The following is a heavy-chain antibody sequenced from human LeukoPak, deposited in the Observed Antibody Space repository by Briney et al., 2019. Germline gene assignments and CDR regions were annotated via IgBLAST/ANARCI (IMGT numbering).Heavy chain of an antibody. CDR2: ISWNSGSI. V-gene: IGHV3-9*01. J-gene: IGHJ4*02. D-gene: IGHD1-1*01. CDR1: GFTFNDYA. CDR3: AKGAGINWYYFDD. Sequence: GGSLRPSCAASGFTFNDYAMHWVRQAPGKGLEWVAGISWNSGSIDYADSVQGRFTISRDTARDSLYLQMNILRAEDTAFYYCAKGAGINWYYFDDWGQGTLITVSS.